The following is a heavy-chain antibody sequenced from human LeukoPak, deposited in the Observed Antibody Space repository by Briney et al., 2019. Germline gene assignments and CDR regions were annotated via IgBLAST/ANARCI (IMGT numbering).Heavy chain of an antibody. CDR1: GGTFSSYA. CDR2: IIPIFGTA. D-gene: IGHD3-22*01. J-gene: IGHJ4*02. V-gene: IGHV1-69*01. Sequence: SVKVSCKASGGTFSSYAISWVRQAPGQGLEWMGGIIPIFGTANYAQKFQGRVTITADESTSTAYMQLSSLRSEDTAVYYCAREDPGYKDYYDSSGSWDSFDYWGQGTLVTVSS. CDR3: AREDPGYKDYYDSSGSWDSFDY.